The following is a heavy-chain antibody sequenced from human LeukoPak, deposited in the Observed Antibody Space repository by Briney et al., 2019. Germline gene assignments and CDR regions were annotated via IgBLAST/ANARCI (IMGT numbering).Heavy chain of an antibody. V-gene: IGHV4-34*01. CDR3: ARGSTKPLNDAFDI. CDR1: GGSFSGYY. CDR2: INHSGST. D-gene: IGHD2-8*01. Sequence: SETLSLTCAVYGGSFSGYYWSWIRQPPGKGLEWIGEINHSGSTNYNPSLKSRVTISVDTSKNQFSLKLSSVTAADTAVYYCARGSTKPLNDAFDIWGQGTMVTVSS. J-gene: IGHJ3*02.